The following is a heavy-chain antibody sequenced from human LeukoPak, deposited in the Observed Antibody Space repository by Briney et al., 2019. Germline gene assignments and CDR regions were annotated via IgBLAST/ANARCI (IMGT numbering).Heavy chain of an antibody. D-gene: IGHD6-13*01. CDR3: AKAYSSSWYELYAFDI. J-gene: IGHJ3*02. CDR2: ISYDGCNK. CDR1: AFTFSSYG. V-gene: IGHV3-30*18. Sequence: GGSLTLSCAASAFTFSSYGMHWVRQAPGKGLECVAVISYDGCNKYYAYSVKGRFTISRHNSKNTLYLQMNSLRAEDTAVYYCAKAYSSSWYELYAFDIWGQGTMVTVSS.